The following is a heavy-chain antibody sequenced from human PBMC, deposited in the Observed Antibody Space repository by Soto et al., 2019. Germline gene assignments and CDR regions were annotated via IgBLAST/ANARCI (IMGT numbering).Heavy chain of an antibody. CDR2: ISTYNDIT. D-gene: IGHD6-25*01. Sequence: QLQLVQSGPEVKKPGASVKVSCKSSGYTFSIYGITWVRQAPGQGLEWMGWISTYNDITNYAQKFQGRVTMTTDTSTGTAYMGLRGRRSDATAVYYCARGTDPRSSAGSSFAYWGQGTLVTVSS. J-gene: IGHJ4*02. V-gene: IGHV1-18*04. CDR1: GYTFSIYG. CDR3: ARGTDPRSSAGSSFAY.